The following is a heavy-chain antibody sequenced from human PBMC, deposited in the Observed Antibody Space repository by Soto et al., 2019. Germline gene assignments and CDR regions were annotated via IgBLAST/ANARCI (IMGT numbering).Heavy chain of an antibody. D-gene: IGHD5-18*01. Sequence: GGSLRLSCAASGFTVDDYAMHWVRQAPGKGLEYVSGISSNRGSTYYADSVKGRFTISRDNSKNTLYLQMNSLRAEDTAVYYCARSGYSYGPFDYWGQGTLVTVSS. CDR2: ISSNRGST. CDR3: ARSGYSYGPFDY. V-gene: IGHV3-64*02. CDR1: GFTVDDYA. J-gene: IGHJ4*02.